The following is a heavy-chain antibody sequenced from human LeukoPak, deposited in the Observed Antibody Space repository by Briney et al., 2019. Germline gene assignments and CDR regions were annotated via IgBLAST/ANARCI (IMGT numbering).Heavy chain of an antibody. J-gene: IGHJ3*02. D-gene: IGHD3-10*01. CDR1: GGSLSSYY. V-gene: IGHV4-59*01. CDR2: IYYSGNT. CDR3: ARMDAFLWFGETEAEAFDI. Sequence: SETLSLTCTVSGGSLSSYYWSWIRQPPGKGLEWIGYIYYSGNTYYNPSLKSRVTISVDTSENQFSLKLNSVTAADTAVYYCARMDAFLWFGETEAEAFDIWGQGTMVTVTS.